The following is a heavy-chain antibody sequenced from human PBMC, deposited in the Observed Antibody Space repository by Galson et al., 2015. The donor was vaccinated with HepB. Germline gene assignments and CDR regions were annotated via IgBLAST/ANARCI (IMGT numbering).Heavy chain of an antibody. CDR2: ISYDGSNK. CDR1: GFTFSSYA. CDR3: ARDLRGSRRPEYYLDY. V-gene: IGHV3-30*04. J-gene: IGHJ4*02. Sequence: SLRLSCAASGFTFSSYAMHWVRQAPGKGLEWVAVISYDGSNKYYADSVKGRFTISRDNSKNTLYLQMNSLRAEDTAVYYCARDLRGSRRPEYYLDYWGQGTLVTVSS. D-gene: IGHD3-10*01.